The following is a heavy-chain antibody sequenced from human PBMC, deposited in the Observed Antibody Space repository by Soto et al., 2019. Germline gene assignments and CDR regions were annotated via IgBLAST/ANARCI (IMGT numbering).Heavy chain of an antibody. CDR2: IYRGGST. V-gene: IGHV4-38-2*01. D-gene: IGHD2-21*02. CDR1: GYSISSGYY. J-gene: IGHJ4*02. Sequence: SSETLSLTCAVSGYSISSGYYWGWIRQPPGKGLEWIGSIYRGGSTYYNPSLKSRVTISVDTSKNQFSLKVSSVTAADTTVYYCARAWKAYCGGDCYSPAYFDYWGQGTLVTVSS. CDR3: ARAWKAYCGGDCYSPAYFDY.